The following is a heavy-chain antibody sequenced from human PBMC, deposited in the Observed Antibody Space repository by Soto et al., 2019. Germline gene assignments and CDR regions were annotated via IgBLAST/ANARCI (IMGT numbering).Heavy chain of an antibody. D-gene: IGHD6-19*01. V-gene: IGHV4-30-2*01. CDR2: IYHSGST. Sequence: QLQLQESGSGLVKPSQTLSLTCAVSGGSISSGGYSWSWIRQPPGKGLEWIGYIYHSGSTYYNPSLKRRVPISVHRSKNQFSLKLSSVTAADTAVYYCARAGGLGAVAVDYWGQGTLVTVSS. CDR1: GGSISSGGYS. CDR3: ARAGGLGAVAVDY. J-gene: IGHJ4*02.